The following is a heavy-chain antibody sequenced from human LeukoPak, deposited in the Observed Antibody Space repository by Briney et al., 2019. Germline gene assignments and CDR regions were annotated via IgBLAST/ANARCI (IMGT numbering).Heavy chain of an antibody. CDR2: IYHSGST. CDR1: GYSINSGYY. D-gene: IGHD3-10*01. CDR3: ARQTSYYSGSGSYYPVYYFDY. J-gene: IGHJ4*02. V-gene: IGHV4-38-2*01. Sequence: SETLSLTCAVSGYSINSGYYWGWIRQPPGKGLEWIGIIYHSGSTYYNPSLRSRVTISVDTSKNQFSLKLSSVTAADTAVYYCARQTSYYSGSGSYYPVYYFDYWGQGTLVTVSS.